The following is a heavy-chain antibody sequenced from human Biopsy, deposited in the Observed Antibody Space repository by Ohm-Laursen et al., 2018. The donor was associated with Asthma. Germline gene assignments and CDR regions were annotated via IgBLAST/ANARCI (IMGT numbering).Heavy chain of an antibody. J-gene: IGHJ3*02. V-gene: IGHV3-30*01. D-gene: IGHD1-1*01. CDR3: VRDGTDDAFDI. Sequence: SLKLSCAAFGFSFSNFAIHWVRQAPGKGLEWVGVISKGASTQDYADSVKGRFTMARDNSRNTLDLQMNSLREEDTAVYYCVRDGTDDAFDIWGQGTVVSVSS. CDR2: ISKGASTQ. CDR1: GFSFSNFA.